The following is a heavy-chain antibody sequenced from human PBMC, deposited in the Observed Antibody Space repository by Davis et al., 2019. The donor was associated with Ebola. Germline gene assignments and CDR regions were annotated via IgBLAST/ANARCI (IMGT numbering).Heavy chain of an antibody. CDR2: INSDGSST. V-gene: IGHV3-74*01. D-gene: IGHD5-18*01. J-gene: IGHJ5*02. CDR1: GFTFSSYA. CDR3: ARVKIGYSLRWFDP. Sequence: GESLKISCAASGFTFSSYAMHWVRQAPGKGLVWVSRINSDGSSTSYADSVKGRFTISRDNAKNTLYLQMNSLRAEDTAVYYCARVKIGYSLRWFDPWGQGTLVTVSS.